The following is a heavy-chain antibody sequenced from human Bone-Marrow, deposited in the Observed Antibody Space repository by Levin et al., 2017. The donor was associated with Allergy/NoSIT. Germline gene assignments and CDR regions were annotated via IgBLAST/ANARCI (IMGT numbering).Heavy chain of an antibody. CDR3: ARELVGYYDSSGYYYYFDY. Sequence: SQTLSLTCTVSGGSISSGDYYWSWIRQPPGKGLEWIGYIYYSGSTYYNPSLKSRVTISVDTSKNQFSLKLSSVTAADTAVYYCARELVGYYDSSGYYYYFDYWGQGTLVTVSS. J-gene: IGHJ4*02. D-gene: IGHD3-22*01. V-gene: IGHV4-30-4*01. CDR1: GGSISSGDYY. CDR2: IYYSGST.